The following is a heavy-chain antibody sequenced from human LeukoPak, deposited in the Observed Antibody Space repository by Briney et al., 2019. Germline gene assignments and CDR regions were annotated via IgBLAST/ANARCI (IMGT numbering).Heavy chain of an antibody. D-gene: IGHD4-17*01. CDR1: GGSISSSSYY. CDR2: IYYSGST. V-gene: IGHV4-39*01. Sequence: PSETLSLTCTVSGGSISSSSYYWGWIRQPPGKGLEWIGSIYYSGSTYYNPSLKSRVTISVDTSKNQFSLKLSSVTAADTAVYYCAIETPHLTVTTGLGAFDIWSQGTMVTVSS. J-gene: IGHJ3*02. CDR3: AIETPHLTVTTGLGAFDI.